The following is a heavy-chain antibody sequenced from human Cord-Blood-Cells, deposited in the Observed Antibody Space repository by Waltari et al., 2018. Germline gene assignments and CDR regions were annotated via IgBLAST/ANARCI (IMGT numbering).Heavy chain of an antibody. Sequence: QLQLQESGPGLVKPSETLSLTCTVSGGSISSSSYYWGWIRQPPGKGLGWIGSIYYSGSTYYNPSLKRRVTISVDTSKNQFSLKLSSVTAADTAVYYCARAGYSYGYFDYWGQGTLVTVSS. CDR3: ARAGYSYGYFDY. J-gene: IGHJ4*02. V-gene: IGHV4-39*01. CDR2: IYYSGST. CDR1: GGSISSSSYY. D-gene: IGHD5-18*01.